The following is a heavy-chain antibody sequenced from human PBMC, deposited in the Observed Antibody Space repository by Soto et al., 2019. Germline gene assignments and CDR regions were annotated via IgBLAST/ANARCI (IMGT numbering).Heavy chain of an antibody. CDR2: ISAYNGNT. V-gene: IGHV1-18*01. CDR1: GYTFTSYG. J-gene: IGHJ4*02. D-gene: IGHD5-12*01. CDR3: ARDNGYESAY. Sequence: QVQLLQSGAEVKKPGASVKVSCKASGYTFTSYGISWVRQAPGQGLEWMGWISAYNGNTNYAQKLQGRVTMTTDPSPSTAYRELRRLRSEDTAVYYCARDNGYESAYWGQGTLATVSS.